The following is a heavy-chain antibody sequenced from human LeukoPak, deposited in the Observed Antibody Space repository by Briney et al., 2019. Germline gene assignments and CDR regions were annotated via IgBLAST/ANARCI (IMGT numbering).Heavy chain of an antibody. Sequence: GGSLRLSCAASGFTFSSYSMNWVRQAPGKGLEWVSSISSSSYIYYADSVKGRFTISRDNAKSSLYLQMNSLRAEDTAVYYCARDPKYSSGWHPDYWGQGTLVTVSS. CDR2: ISSSSYI. V-gene: IGHV3-21*01. CDR1: GFTFSSYS. CDR3: ARDPKYSSGWHPDY. D-gene: IGHD6-19*01. J-gene: IGHJ4*02.